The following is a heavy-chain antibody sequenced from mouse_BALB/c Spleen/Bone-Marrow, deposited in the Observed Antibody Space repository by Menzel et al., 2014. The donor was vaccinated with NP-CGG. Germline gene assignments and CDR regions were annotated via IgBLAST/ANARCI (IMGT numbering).Heavy chain of an antibody. Sequence: EVKLMESGGGLVQPGGSLKLSCAASGFDFSRYWMSWVRQAPGKGLEWIGEINPDSSTINYTPSLKDKSIISRDNAKNTLYLQMSKVRSEDSALYYCGRQGYYGYFAYWGQGTLVTVSA. CDR1: GFDFSRYW. D-gene: IGHD1-2*01. V-gene: IGHV4-1*02. CDR2: INPDSSTI. J-gene: IGHJ3*01. CDR3: GRQGYYGYFAY.